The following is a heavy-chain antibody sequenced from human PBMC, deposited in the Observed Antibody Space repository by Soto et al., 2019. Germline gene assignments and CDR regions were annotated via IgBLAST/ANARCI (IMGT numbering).Heavy chain of an antibody. Sequence: GGSLRLSCAASGLTFSSFAMNWVRQAPGKGLEWVSTITFTGVSTYYVDSVKGRFTISRDNSKNTLYLQMNSLRAEDTAIYYCAKGWQGFDTWGHGSLVTVSS. CDR3: AKGWQGFDT. V-gene: IGHV3-23*01. CDR1: GLTFSSFA. D-gene: IGHD6-19*01. J-gene: IGHJ5*01. CDR2: ITFTGVST.